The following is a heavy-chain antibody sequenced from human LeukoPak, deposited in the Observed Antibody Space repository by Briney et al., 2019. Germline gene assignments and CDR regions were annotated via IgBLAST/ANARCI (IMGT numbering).Heavy chain of an antibody. Sequence: SETLSLTCTVSGDSVSSSSYYWAWIRQPPGKGLEWIASIYYSGSTYYNPSLKSRVTISVDTSRNQFSLKLSSVTAADTAVYYCASLAVAGLSEGYWGQGTLVIVSS. D-gene: IGHD6-19*01. CDR2: IYYSGST. CDR3: ASLAVAGLSEGY. CDR1: GDSVSSSSYY. V-gene: IGHV4-39*01. J-gene: IGHJ4*02.